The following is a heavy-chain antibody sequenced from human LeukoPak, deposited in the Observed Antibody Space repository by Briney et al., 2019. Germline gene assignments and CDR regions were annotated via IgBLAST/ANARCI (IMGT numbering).Heavy chain of an antibody. J-gene: IGHJ4*02. CDR2: IYYSGST. V-gene: IGHV4-59*08. CDR3: ARGDYGDPNQYYFDY. CDR1: GGSISSYY. Sequence: KPSETLSLTCTVSGGSISSYYWSWIRQPPGKGLEWIGYIYYSGSTNYNPSLKSRVTISVDTSKNQFSLKLSSVTAADTAVYYCARGDYGDPNQYYFDYWGQGTLVTVSS. D-gene: IGHD4-17*01.